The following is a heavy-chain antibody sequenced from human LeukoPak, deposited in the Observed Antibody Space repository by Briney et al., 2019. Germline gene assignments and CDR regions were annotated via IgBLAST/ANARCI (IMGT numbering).Heavy chain of an antibody. CDR3: ARGPPNWGYDY. V-gene: IGHV3-53*01. Sequence: PGGSLRLSCVASGFTVSNKYMSWVRQAPGKGLEWVSVLYNAGSTYYADSVKGRFTISRDNSKNTLYLQMYSLRADDTAVYYCARGPPNWGYDYWGPGTLVTVSS. CDR1: GFTVSNKY. D-gene: IGHD7-27*01. CDR2: LYNAGST. J-gene: IGHJ4*02.